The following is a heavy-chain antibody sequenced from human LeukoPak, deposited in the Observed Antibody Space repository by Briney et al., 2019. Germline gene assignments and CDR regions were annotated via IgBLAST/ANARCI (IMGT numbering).Heavy chain of an antibody. Sequence: GGSLRLSCAASGFTFSSYSMNWVRQAPGKGLEWVSAISGSGGSTYYADSVKGRFTISRDNSKNTLYLQMSSLSADDTAMYYCANEIRPNDYWGQGTLVTVSS. D-gene: IGHD4-17*01. V-gene: IGHV3-23*01. CDR2: ISGSGGST. CDR1: GFTFSSYS. CDR3: ANEIRPNDY. J-gene: IGHJ4*02.